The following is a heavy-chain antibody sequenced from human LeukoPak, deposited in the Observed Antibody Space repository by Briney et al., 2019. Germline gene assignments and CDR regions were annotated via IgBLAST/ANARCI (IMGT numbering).Heavy chain of an antibody. CDR1: GFTFSSYA. J-gene: IGHJ5*02. CDR2: ISSNGGST. V-gene: IGHV3-64*01. D-gene: IGHD6-13*01. Sequence: GVSLRLSCAASGFTFSSYAMHWVRQAPGKGLEYVSAISSNGGSTYYANSVKGRFTISRDNSKNTLYLQMGSLRAEDMAVYYCARVEKTGYSSSWYSSWGQGTLVTVSS. CDR3: ARVEKTGYSSSWYSS.